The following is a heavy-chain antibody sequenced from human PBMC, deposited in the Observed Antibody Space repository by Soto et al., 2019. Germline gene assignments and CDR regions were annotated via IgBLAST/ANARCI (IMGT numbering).Heavy chain of an antibody. Sequence: QVQLVHSGAEVKKPGSSLKVSCKASGGTFSSYTISWVRQAPGQGLEWMGRINPILGIANYAQKFQGRVTITADKSTSTAYMELSSLRSEDTAVYYCARDWGGSYNYWGQGTLVTVSS. CDR1: GGTFSSYT. D-gene: IGHD1-26*01. CDR2: INPILGIA. V-gene: IGHV1-69*04. J-gene: IGHJ4*02. CDR3: ARDWGGSYNY.